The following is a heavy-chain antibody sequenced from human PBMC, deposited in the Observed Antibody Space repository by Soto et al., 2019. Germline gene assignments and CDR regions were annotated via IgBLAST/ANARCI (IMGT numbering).Heavy chain of an antibody. CDR1: GGSISSFS. CDR2: IYYSGSNKYSGRT. Sequence: QVQLQESGPGLVKPSETLSLTCTVSGGSISSFSWNWIRQPPGRGLEWIGYIYYSGSNKYSGRTKYNPSLQSRVTISVDKSKNQISLKLSSVTAADTAMYYCARGSISLVREVLIPDDFDIWGHGTVITVSS. V-gene: IGHV4-59*12. D-gene: IGHD3-10*01. J-gene: IGHJ3*02. CDR3: ARGSISLVREVLIPDDFDI.